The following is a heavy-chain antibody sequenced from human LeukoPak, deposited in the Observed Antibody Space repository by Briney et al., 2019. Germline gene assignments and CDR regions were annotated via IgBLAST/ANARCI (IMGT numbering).Heavy chain of an antibody. CDR2: INPTGGST. CDR3: ARTAARRFDY. CDR1: GYTFTSYF. Sequence: ASVKVSCKASGYTFTSYFMHWVRQAPGQGLEWMGIINPTGGSTTYAQKFQGRVTMTRDTSTSTVYMELSSLRSDDTAVYYRARTAARRFDYWGQGTLVTVSS. V-gene: IGHV1-46*01. D-gene: IGHD6-6*01. J-gene: IGHJ4*02.